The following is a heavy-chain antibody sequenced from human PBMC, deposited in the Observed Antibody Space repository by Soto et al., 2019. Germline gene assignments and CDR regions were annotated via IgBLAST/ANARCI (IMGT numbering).Heavy chain of an antibody. D-gene: IGHD3-3*01. CDR2: ISAYNGNT. Sequence: ASVKVSCKASGYTFTSYGISWVRQAPGQGLEWMGWISAYNGNTNYAQKLQGRVTMTTDTSTSTAYMELRSLRSDDTAVYYCARGITIFGVVILYYYYGMDVWGQGXTVTVYS. V-gene: IGHV1-18*01. CDR1: GYTFTSYG. J-gene: IGHJ6*02. CDR3: ARGITIFGVVILYYYYGMDV.